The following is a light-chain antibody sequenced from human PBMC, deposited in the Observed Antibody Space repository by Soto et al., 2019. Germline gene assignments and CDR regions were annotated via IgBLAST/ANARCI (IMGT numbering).Light chain of an antibody. J-gene: IGKJ4*01. CDR3: QQSYSTPLLT. Sequence: DIQMTQSPSSLSASVGDRVTITYRASQSISSYLNWYQQKPGKAPKLLIYAASSLQSGVPSRFSGSGSGTDFTLTISSLQPEDFATYDCQQSYSTPLLTFGGGTKVEIK. CDR1: QSISSY. CDR2: AAS. V-gene: IGKV1-39*01.